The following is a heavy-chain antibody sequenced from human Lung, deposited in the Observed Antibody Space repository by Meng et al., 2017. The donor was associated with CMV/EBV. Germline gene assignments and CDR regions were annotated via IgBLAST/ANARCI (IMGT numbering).Heavy chain of an antibody. J-gene: IGHJ5*02. Sequence: XVKVSCXSSGYTFTAYYIHWVRQAPGQGLEWMGCIYPHSGVTNYAQKFQGRVTLTRDTSIRTAYMELNRLTSDDTAVYYCARDWFEYSSSSFVGWFDPWGQGTLVTFSS. D-gene: IGHD6-6*01. CDR1: GYTFTAYY. CDR3: ARDWFEYSSSSFVGWFDP. CDR2: IYPHSGVT. V-gene: IGHV1-2*02.